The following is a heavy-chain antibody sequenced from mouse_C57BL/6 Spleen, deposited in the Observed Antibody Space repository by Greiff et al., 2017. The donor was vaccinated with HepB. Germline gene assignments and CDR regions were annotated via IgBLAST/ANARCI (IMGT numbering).Heavy chain of an antibody. V-gene: IGHV1-55*01. D-gene: IGHD1-1*01. CDR3: ANYYGSSYDWYFDY. CDR1: GYTFTSYW. CDR2: IYPGSGST. Sequence: QVQLQRSGAELVKPGASVKMSCKASGYTFTSYWITWVKQRPGQGLEWIGDIYPGSGSTNYNEKFKSKATLTVDTSSSTAYMQLSSLTSEDSAVYYCANYYGSSYDWYFDYWGQGTTLTVSS. J-gene: IGHJ2*01.